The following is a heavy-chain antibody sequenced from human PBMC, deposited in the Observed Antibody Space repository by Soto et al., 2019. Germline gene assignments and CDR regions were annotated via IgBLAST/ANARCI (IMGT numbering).Heavy chain of an antibody. J-gene: IGHJ5*02. CDR2: IWYDGSNK. CDR1: GFTFSSYG. CDR3: ALEGDRAAASSGWFDP. V-gene: IGHV3-33*01. D-gene: IGHD6-13*01. Sequence: QVQLVESGGGVVQPGRSLRLSCAASGFTFSSYGMHWVRQAPGKGLEWVAVIWYDGSNKYYADSMKGRFTISRDNSKNTLYLQMNSLRAEDTAVYYCALEGDRAAASSGWFDPWGQGTLVTVSS.